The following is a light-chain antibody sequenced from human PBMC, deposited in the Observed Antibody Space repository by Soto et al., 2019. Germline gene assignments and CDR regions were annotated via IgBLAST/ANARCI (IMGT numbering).Light chain of an antibody. J-gene: IGKJ2*01. CDR3: QHYGSSPPQYT. Sequence: EIVLTQSPGTLSLSPGERATLSCRASQSVSSSYLAWYQQKPGQAPRLLTYGASSRATGIPDMFSGSGSGTDYALTISILEPENFAVYYCQHYGSSPPQYTFGQGTKREIK. CDR2: GAS. V-gene: IGKV3-20*01. CDR1: QSVSSSY.